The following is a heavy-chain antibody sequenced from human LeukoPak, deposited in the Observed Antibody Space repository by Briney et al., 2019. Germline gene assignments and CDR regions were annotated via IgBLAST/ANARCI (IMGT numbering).Heavy chain of an antibody. CDR1: GGSFSGYY. Sequence: SETLSLTCAVYGGSFSGYYRSWIRQPPGKGLEWIGEINHSGSTNYNPSLKSRVTISVDTSKNQFSLKLSSVTAADTAVYYCARGGDRTYGMDVWGQGTTVTVSS. CDR3: ARGGDRTYGMDV. D-gene: IGHD3-10*01. CDR2: INHSGST. V-gene: IGHV4-34*01. J-gene: IGHJ6*02.